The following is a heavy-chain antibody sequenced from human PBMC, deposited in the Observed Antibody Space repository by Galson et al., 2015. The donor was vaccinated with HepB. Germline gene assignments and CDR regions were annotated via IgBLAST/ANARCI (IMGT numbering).Heavy chain of an antibody. Sequence: ETLSLTCTVSGGSVSSGSYYWSWIRQPPGKGLEWIGYIYYSGSTNYNPSLKSRVTISVDTSKNQFSLKLSSVTAADTAVYYCAREEGFPYYFDYWGQGTLVSVSS. CDR1: GGSVSSGSYY. V-gene: IGHV4-61*01. J-gene: IGHJ4*02. CDR3: AREEGFPYYFDY. CDR2: IYYSGST.